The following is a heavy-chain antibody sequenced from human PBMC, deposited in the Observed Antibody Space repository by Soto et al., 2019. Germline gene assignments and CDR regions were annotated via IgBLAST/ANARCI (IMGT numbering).Heavy chain of an antibody. CDR3: ARVRYYGSGSYYKWSRWFDP. J-gene: IGHJ5*02. CDR2: INHSGST. V-gene: IGHV4-34*01. Sequence: SETLSLTCAVYGGSFSGYYWSWIRQPPGKGLEWIGEINHSGSTNYNPSLKSRVTISVDTSKNQFSLKLSSVTAADTAVYYCARVRYYGSGSYYKWSRWFDPWGQGTLVTVSS. D-gene: IGHD3-10*01. CDR1: GGSFSGYY.